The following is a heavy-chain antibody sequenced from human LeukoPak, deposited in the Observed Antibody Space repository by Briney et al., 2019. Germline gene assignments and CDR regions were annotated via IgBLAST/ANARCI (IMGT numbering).Heavy chain of an antibody. D-gene: IGHD4-17*01. CDR1: GFTFSSYA. J-gene: IGHJ4*02. CDR2: ISYDGSNK. V-gene: IGHV3-30*04. Sequence: GGSLRLSCAASGFTFSSYAMHWVRQAPGKGLEWVAVISYDGSNKYYADSVKGRFTISRDNSKNTLYLQMNSLRAEDTAVYYYARDSYGDFDYWGQGTLVTVSS. CDR3: ARDSYGDFDY.